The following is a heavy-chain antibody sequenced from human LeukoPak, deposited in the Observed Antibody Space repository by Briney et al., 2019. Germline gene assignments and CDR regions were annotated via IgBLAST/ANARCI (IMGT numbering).Heavy chain of an antibody. V-gene: IGHV4-38-2*02. Sequence: SETLSLTCTVSGYSISSGYYWGWIRQPPGKGLEWIGEINHSGSTNYNPSLKSRVTISVDTSKNQFSLKLSSVTAADTAVYYCARHSMVARIFDYWGQGTLVTVSS. J-gene: IGHJ4*02. D-gene: IGHD5-12*01. CDR2: INHSGST. CDR3: ARHSMVARIFDY. CDR1: GYSISSGYY.